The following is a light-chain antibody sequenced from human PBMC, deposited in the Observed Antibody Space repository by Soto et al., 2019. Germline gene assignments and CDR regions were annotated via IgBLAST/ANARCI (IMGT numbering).Light chain of an antibody. Sequence: DIQMTQSQSSLSASVGDRVTITCQASQDSDKYLSWYQQKPGKAPELLIYDASNLETGVPSRFSGSGSGTEFTFTISSLQPEDYATYYCQQFHSFPITFGQGTRLEIK. CDR3: QQFHSFPIT. CDR1: QDSDKY. CDR2: DAS. J-gene: IGKJ5*01. V-gene: IGKV1-33*01.